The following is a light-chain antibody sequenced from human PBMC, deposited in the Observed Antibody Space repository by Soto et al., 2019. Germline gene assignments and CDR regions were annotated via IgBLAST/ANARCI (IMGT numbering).Light chain of an antibody. Sequence: DVQLTQSPSSLHGSVGQSLTLTLASSQTVTSYLNWYQQKPGKAPKLLIYAASALQGGVPSRFSGSGSGTEFTLTIISLQTEDFATYSCKQSYRFPKTFGRGTKVDIK. J-gene: IGKJ1*01. CDR1: QTVTSY. CDR3: KQSYRFPKT. V-gene: IGKV1-39*01. CDR2: AAS.